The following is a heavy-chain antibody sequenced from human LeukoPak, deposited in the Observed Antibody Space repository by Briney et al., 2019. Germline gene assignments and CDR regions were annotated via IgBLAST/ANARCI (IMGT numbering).Heavy chain of an antibody. Sequence: ASVKVSCKVFGYTLTELSMHWVRQAPGKGLEWMVGFDPEDRETIYAQKFQGRVTMTEDTSTDTAYMELSSLRSEDTAVYYCATFLISSGYYSFINSDAFDIWGQGTMVTVSS. CDR1: GYTLTELS. CDR3: ATFLISSGYYSFINSDAFDI. CDR2: FDPEDRET. D-gene: IGHD3-22*01. J-gene: IGHJ3*02. V-gene: IGHV1-24*01.